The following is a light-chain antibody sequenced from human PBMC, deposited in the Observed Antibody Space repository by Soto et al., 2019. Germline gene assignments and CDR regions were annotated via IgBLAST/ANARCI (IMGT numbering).Light chain of an antibody. Sequence: QTVLTRPPSVSAAPGQRVTISCAGSTANIGNNSVSWYQHFPGTAPKLVIYDDDERPSGILDRFTGSKSGSSATLGITGLQTGDEADYYCGTWDSSLSAVVFGGGTKLTVL. CDR2: DDD. CDR3: GTWDSSLSAVV. V-gene: IGLV1-51*01. CDR1: TANIGNNS. J-gene: IGLJ2*01.